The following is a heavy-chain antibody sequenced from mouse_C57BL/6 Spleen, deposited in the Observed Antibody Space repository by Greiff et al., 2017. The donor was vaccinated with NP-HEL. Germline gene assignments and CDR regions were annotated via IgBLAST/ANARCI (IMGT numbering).Heavy chain of an antibody. CDR2: INPNYGTT. CDR3: ARAFYDDYDGWFAY. D-gene: IGHD2-4*01. CDR1: GYSFTDYN. J-gene: IGHJ3*01. V-gene: IGHV1-39*01. Sequence: EVQLQQSGPELVKPGASVKISCKASGYSFTDYNMNWVKQSNGKSLEWIGVINPNYGTTSYNQKFKGKATLTVDQSSSTAYMQLNSLTSEDTAFYYCARAFYDDYDGWFAYWGQGTLVTVSA.